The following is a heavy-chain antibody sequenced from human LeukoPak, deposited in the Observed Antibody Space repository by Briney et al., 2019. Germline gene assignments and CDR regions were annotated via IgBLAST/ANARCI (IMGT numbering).Heavy chain of an antibody. CDR1: GGSISSYY. Sequence: PSETLSLTCTVSGGSISSYYWSWIRQPAGKGLEWIGRIYTSGSTNYNPSLKSRVTISVDTSKNQFSLKLSSVTAADTAVYYCARDLGYCSSTSCPLWYWGQGTLVTVSS. CDR3: ARDLGYCSSTSCPLWY. D-gene: IGHD2-2*01. CDR2: IYTSGST. V-gene: IGHV4-4*07. J-gene: IGHJ4*02.